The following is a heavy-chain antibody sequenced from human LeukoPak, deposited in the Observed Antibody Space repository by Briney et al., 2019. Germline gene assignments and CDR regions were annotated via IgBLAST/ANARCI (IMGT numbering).Heavy chain of an antibody. D-gene: IGHD3-22*01. Sequence: SETLSLTCTVSGDSISRYYWSWMRQSPGKGLQWIGYMLYDGSTNYSPSLKSRVTISVEASNNQFSLSLTSVTAADTAVYNCAREYYDSSGLLFAVNNWFDPWGQGTLVTVSS. CDR3: AREYYDSSGLLFAVNNWFDP. V-gene: IGHV4-59*01. J-gene: IGHJ5*02. CDR2: MLYDGST. CDR1: GDSISRYY.